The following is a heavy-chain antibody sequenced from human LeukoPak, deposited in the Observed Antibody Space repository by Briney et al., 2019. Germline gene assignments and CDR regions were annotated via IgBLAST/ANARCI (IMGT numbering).Heavy chain of an antibody. CDR2: INGLGSRT. CDR1: GFTLTTYW. J-gene: IGHJ3*02. Sequence: PTGGSLRLSCAASGFTLTTYWMHWVRQAPGKGLVWVARINGLGSRTTYADSVKGRFTISRDNAKNTLYLQMSSLRVEDTAVYYCASLFEQGSSGIWGQGTMVTVSS. D-gene: IGHD3-3*01. V-gene: IGHV3-74*01. CDR3: ASLFEQGSSGI.